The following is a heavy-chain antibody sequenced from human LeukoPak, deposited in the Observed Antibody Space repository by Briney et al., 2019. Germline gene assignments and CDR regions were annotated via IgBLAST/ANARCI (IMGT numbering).Heavy chain of an antibody. D-gene: IGHD5-24*01. J-gene: IGHJ4*02. Sequence: GSLRLSCAASGFTFSSYAISWIRQPPGKGLEWIGSIYYSGSTYYNPSLKSRVTISVDTSKNQFSLKLSSVTAADTAVYYCARDGYNSGVFDYWGQGTLVTVSS. CDR3: ARDGYNSGVFDY. CDR2: IYYSGST. CDR1: GFTFSSYA. V-gene: IGHV4-39*07.